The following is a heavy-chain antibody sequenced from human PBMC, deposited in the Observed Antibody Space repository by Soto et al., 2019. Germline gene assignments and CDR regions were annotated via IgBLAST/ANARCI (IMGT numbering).Heavy chain of an antibody. CDR1: GYNFTRYA. CDR3: ARDGALAGDSNFVY. CDR2: INAGNGNT. J-gene: IGHJ4*02. Sequence: RASVKVSCKASGYNFTRYAMHWVRQAPGQRLEWMGWINAGNGNTKYSQKFQGRVTITTDTPPSTAYMERSSMRFEDTAVYYCARDGALAGDSNFVYGGQRSLVTVSS. D-gene: IGHD6-19*01. V-gene: IGHV1-3*01.